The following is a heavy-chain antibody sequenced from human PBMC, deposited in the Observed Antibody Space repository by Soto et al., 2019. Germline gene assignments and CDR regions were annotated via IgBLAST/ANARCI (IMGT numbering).Heavy chain of an antibody. J-gene: IGHJ4*02. CDR2: ISYDGSNK. V-gene: IGHV3-30*18. Sequence: QVQLVESGGGVVQPGRSLRLSCAASGFTFSSYGMHWVRQAPGKGLEWVAVISYDGSNKYYADSVKGRFTISRDNSKNTLDLQMNSLRAEDTAVYYCAKDRDGDYVLDYWGQGTLVTVSS. CDR1: GFTFSSYG. CDR3: AKDRDGDYVLDY. D-gene: IGHD4-17*01.